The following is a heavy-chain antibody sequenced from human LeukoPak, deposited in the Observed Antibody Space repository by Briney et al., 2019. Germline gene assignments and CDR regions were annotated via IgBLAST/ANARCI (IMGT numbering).Heavy chain of an antibody. CDR1: GGSVSGSYY. CDR3: ARTDDYGGNPIDY. D-gene: IGHD4-23*01. Sequence: SETLSLTCTVSGGSVSGSYYWNWIRQPPGKGLEWIGYMYSSGTINYNPSLKSRVTVSIDMSKNQFSLKLSSVTAADTAVYYCARTDDYGGNPIDYWGQGTLVTVSS. J-gene: IGHJ4*02. V-gene: IGHV4-61*01. CDR2: MYSSGTI.